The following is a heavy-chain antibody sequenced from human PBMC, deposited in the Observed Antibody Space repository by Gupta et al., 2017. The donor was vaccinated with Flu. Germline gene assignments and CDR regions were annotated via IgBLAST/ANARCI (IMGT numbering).Heavy chain of an antibody. CDR3: TRDAGTSGWEKFDY. Sequence: QVQLVQSGAEVKEPGASVKVSCKTAGYTFPGQYMHWVRQAPGQGLEWMGWIDPNSGATLYARRFQGRVTMTRDTSITTAYMELYSLTSDDAAVYYCTRDAGTSGWEKFDYWGQGTLVTVSS. V-gene: IGHV1-2*02. J-gene: IGHJ4*02. CDR2: IDPNSGAT. D-gene: IGHD6-19*01. CDR1: GYTFPGQY.